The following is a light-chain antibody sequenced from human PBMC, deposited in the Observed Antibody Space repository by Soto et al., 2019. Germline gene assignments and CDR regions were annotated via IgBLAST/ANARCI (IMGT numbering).Light chain of an antibody. J-gene: IGKJ5*01. CDR3: MQALQTPVT. CDR2: LGS. Sequence: DIVMTQSPLSLPVTPGEPASISCRSSQSLLHSNGYNYLDWYLQKPGQSPQLLIYLGSNRASGVPDRFNGSGSGTDFTLKLSRVEAEDVGVYYCMQALQTPVTFGQGTRLEIK. V-gene: IGKV2-28*01. CDR1: QSLLHSNGYNY.